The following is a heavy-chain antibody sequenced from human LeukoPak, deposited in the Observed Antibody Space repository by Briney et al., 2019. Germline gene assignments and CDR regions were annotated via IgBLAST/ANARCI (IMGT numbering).Heavy chain of an antibody. J-gene: IGHJ2*01. CDR1: GFTVSSSS. V-gene: IGHV3-53*01. D-gene: IGHD6-13*01. CDR2: IHSGAGT. Sequence: GGSLRLSCAASGFTVSSSSMSWVRQAPGKGLEWVSLIHSGAGTYYADSLKGRFTISRDNPKNTLFLQMNSLRAEDTAVYYCSRVPQQHWDFDLWGRGTLVTVSS. CDR3: SRVPQQHWDFDL.